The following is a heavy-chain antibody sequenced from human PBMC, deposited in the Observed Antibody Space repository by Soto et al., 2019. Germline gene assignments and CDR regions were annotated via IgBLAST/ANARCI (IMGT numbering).Heavy chain of an antibody. V-gene: IGHV1-18*01. D-gene: IGHD1-26*01. Sequence: ASVKVSCKASGYTFYSHSISWVRQAPGQGLEWMGRIKAGYGNTQYAQKFRGRLTMTTDTSAGTTYMELTSLTSEDTAIYYCARDDSGYTGSHYIDYFNFWGQGTLVTVSS. J-gene: IGHJ4*02. CDR2: IKAGYGNT. CDR1: GYTFYSHS. CDR3: ARDDSGYTGSHYIDYFNF.